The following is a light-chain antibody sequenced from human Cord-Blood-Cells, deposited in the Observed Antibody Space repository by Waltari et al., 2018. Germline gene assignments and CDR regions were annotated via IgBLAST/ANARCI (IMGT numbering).Light chain of an antibody. Sequence: QSVLTQPPSASATPGQRVTISCSGSSSNIGSNTVNWYKQLPGTAPKLLIYSNNQRPSGVPDRFSGSKSGTSASLAISGLQSEDEADYYCAAWDDSLNGYVFGTGTKVTVL. CDR1: SSNIGSNT. V-gene: IGLV1-44*01. CDR2: SNN. CDR3: AAWDDSLNGYV. J-gene: IGLJ1*01.